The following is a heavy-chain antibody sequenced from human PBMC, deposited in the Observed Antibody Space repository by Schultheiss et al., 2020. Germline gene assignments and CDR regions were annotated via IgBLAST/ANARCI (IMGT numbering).Heavy chain of an antibody. CDR1: GGSISSGGYY. Sequence: TLSLTCTVSGGSISSGGYYWSWIRQHPGKGLEWIGYIYYSGSTYYNPSLKSRVTISVDTSKNQFSLKLSSVTAADTAVYYCARGSIAVAGHDYWGQGTLVTVSS. J-gene: IGHJ4*02. V-gene: IGHV4-31*03. D-gene: IGHD6-19*01. CDR3: ARGSIAVAGHDY. CDR2: IYYSGST.